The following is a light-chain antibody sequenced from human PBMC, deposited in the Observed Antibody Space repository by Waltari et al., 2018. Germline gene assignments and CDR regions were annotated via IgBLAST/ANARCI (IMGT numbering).Light chain of an antibody. CDR3: QKYDRLPAT. CDR2: AAS. Sequence: EIVLTQSPGTLSLSPGERATLSCRASQSIGKYLVWYQQKPGQAHRLLMYAASTRATGIPDRFSGSGSGTDFSLTISRLEPEDFAVYYCQKYDRLPATFGQGTKVEIK. V-gene: IGKV3-20*01. J-gene: IGKJ1*01. CDR1: QSIGKY.